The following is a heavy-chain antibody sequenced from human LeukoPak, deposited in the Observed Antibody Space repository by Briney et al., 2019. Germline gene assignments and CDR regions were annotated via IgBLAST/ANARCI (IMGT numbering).Heavy chain of an antibody. V-gene: IGHV3-21*01. CDR2: ISSSSSYI. D-gene: IGHD3-22*01. Sequence: GGSLRLSCAASGFTFSSYSMIWVRQAPGKGLEWVSSISSSSSYIYYADSVKGRFTISRDNAKNSLYLQMNSLRAEDTAVYYCARDYYDSSGPTYYDYWGQGTLVTVSS. CDR1: GFTFSSYS. CDR3: ARDYYDSSGPTYYDY. J-gene: IGHJ4*02.